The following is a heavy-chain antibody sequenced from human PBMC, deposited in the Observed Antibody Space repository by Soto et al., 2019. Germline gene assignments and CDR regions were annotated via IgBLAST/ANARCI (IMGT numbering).Heavy chain of an antibody. J-gene: IGHJ6*02. CDR1: GGSISSGGYY. CDR3: ARDTAGGFRGMDV. CDR2: IYYSGST. V-gene: IGHV4-31*02. Sequence: SETLSLTCTVSGGSISSGGYYWSWIRQHPGKGLEWIGYIYYSGSTYYNPSLKSRVTISVDTSKNQFSLKLSSVTAADTAVYYCARDTAGGFRGMDVWGQGTTVTVSS. D-gene: IGHD3-16*01.